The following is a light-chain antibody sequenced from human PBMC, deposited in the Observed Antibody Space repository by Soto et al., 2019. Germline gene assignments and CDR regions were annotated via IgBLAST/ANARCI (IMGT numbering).Light chain of an antibody. V-gene: IGKV2-28*01. CDR3: LQALQTPPT. J-gene: IGKJ5*01. Sequence: DIVMTQSPLSLPVTPGEPASISCRSSQSLLHSNGYTYLDWYLQKPGQSPQLLIYLGSNRASGVPDRFSGSGSGKDFTLKISRVEAEDVGIYYCLQALQTPPTFGQGTRLEIK. CDR2: LGS. CDR1: QSLLHSNGYTY.